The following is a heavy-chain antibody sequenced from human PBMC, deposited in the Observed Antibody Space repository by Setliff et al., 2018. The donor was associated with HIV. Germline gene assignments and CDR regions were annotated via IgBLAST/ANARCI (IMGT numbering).Heavy chain of an antibody. D-gene: IGHD1-26*01. V-gene: IGHV3-11*06. CDR2: ISMSSHTSV. Sequence: GGSLRLSCAASGFTFSDYYMGWVRQAPGKGLEWVSYISMSSHTSVIYSDSVKGRFTISRDNARNSFYLQMNSLRVDDTAVYFCARDKWASGFDFWGHETLVTVSS. J-gene: IGHJ4*01. CDR3: ARDKWASGFDF. CDR1: GFTFSDYY.